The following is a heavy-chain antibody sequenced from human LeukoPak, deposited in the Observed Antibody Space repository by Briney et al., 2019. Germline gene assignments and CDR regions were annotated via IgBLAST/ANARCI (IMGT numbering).Heavy chain of an antibody. CDR1: GGSISSGDYY. Sequence: SQTLSLTFTVSGGSISSGDYYWSWIRQPPGKGLEWIGYIYYSGSTYYNPSLKSRVTISVDTSKNQFSLKLSSVTAADTAVYYCARVWDYSKGDAFDIWGQGTMVTVSS. CDR2: IYYSGST. CDR3: ARVWDYSKGDAFDI. V-gene: IGHV4-30-4*08. J-gene: IGHJ3*02. D-gene: IGHD4-11*01.